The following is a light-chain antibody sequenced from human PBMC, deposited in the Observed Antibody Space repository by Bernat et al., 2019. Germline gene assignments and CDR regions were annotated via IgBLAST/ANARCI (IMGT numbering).Light chain of an antibody. J-gene: IGLJ2*01. CDR2: DVN. CDR3: SSYADSGTEL. Sequence: QSALTQPPSASGSPGQSVTISCTGTSSDVGGYNFLSWYQHHPGQAPKLIIYDVNKRPAGVPERFSGSKSGNSASVTVSGLQAEDEAHYYCSSYADSGTELFGGGTKLTVL. V-gene: IGLV2-8*01. CDR1: SSDVGGYNF.